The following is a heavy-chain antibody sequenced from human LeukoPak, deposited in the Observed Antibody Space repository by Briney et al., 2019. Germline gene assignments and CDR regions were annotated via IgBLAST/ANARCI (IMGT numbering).Heavy chain of an antibody. CDR3: GMSGDRVPLQDDVFDV. CDR1: GYSFTSYC. D-gene: IGHD1-26*01. V-gene: IGHV5-51*01. Sequence: GESLKISCKVSGYSFTSYCIGWVRQMPGKGLDWRGTIYPGVAGPTYSPSFQGQVTISVDKSINTAYLQWSSLQASDTAMYYCGMSGDRVPLQDDVFDVWGQGTMVTVST. J-gene: IGHJ3*01. CDR2: IYPGVAGP.